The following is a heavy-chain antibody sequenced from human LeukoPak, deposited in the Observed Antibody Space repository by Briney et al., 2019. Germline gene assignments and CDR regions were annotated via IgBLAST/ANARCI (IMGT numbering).Heavy chain of an antibody. D-gene: IGHD6-19*01. CDR1: RFTFSDYS. J-gene: IGHJ4*02. Sequence: GGSLRLSCAASRFTFSDYSMNWVRQAPGKGLQWVASISSGSVYIYYADSMKGRFTISRDNAKNSMYLQMNSLRAEDTAVYYCAREAIRWVVAGTAYWGQGTLVTVSS. CDR2: ISSGSVYI. CDR3: AREAIRWVVAGTAY. V-gene: IGHV3-21*04.